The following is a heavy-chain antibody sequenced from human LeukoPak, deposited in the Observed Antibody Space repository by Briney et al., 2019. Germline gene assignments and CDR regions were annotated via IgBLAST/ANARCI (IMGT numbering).Heavy chain of an antibody. D-gene: IGHD3-9*01. J-gene: IGHJ4*02. Sequence: SETLSLTCTVSGDSISSYYWSWIQQPPGKGLEWIGYIYYSGSTNYNPSLKSRVTISVDTSKNQFSLKLSSVTAADTAVYYCATHDLLTGYYFDYWGQGTLVTVSS. V-gene: IGHV4-59*01. CDR1: GDSISSYY. CDR3: ATHDLLTGYYFDY. CDR2: IYYSGST.